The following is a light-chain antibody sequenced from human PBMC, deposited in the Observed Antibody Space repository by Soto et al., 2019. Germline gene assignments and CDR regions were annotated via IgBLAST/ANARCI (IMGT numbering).Light chain of an antibody. Sequence: QSALTQAASVSGSPGQSITISCTGSSSDVGVYNYVSWYQQHPGKAPKFLIYEVSNRPSGVSDRFSGSKSDNTASLTISGLQAEDEAVYYCSSYTGKGTLVFGPGTQLTVL. CDR3: SSYTGKGTLV. V-gene: IGLV2-14*01. J-gene: IGLJ1*01. CDR1: SSDVGVYNY. CDR2: EVS.